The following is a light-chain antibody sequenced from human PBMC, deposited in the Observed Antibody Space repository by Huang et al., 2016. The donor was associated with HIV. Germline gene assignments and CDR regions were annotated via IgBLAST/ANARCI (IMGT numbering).Light chain of an antibody. CDR2: WAS. Sequence: DVVLSQSPDYLPVSLGARATVNCRSSQSIFYNSNGQNYLAWYQQKAGQPPKLLVYWASTRAPVVPDRFSGTGSGTDFTLTINNLQAEDAAVYYCQQYYFSPRTFGPGTKVDI. CDR3: QQYYFSPRT. J-gene: IGKJ3*01. CDR1: QSIFYNSNGQNY. V-gene: IGKV4-1*01.